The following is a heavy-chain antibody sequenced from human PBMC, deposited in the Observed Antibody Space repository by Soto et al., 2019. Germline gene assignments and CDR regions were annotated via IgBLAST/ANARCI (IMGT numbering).Heavy chain of an antibody. D-gene: IGHD2-2*03. J-gene: IGHJ6*02. CDR1: GYTFTSYA. Sequence: ASVKVSCKASGYTFTSYAMHWVRQAPGQRLEWMGWINAGNGNTKYSQKFQGRVTITRDTSASTAYMELSSLRSEDTAVYYCARVPGYCSSTSCRSYGMDVWGQGTTVTVSS. V-gene: IGHV1-3*01. CDR3: ARVPGYCSSTSCRSYGMDV. CDR2: INAGNGNT.